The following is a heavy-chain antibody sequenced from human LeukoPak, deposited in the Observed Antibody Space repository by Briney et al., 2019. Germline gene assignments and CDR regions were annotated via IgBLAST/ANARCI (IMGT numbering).Heavy chain of an antibody. CDR2: MNPNSGNT. D-gene: IGHD1-14*01. CDR3: ARGRWGTSYYGMDV. CDR1: AYAFTNYD. V-gene: IGHV1-8*01. J-gene: IGHJ6*02. Sequence: ASVKVSCKASAYAFTNYDINWVRQATGQGLEWMGWMNPNSGNTGYAQKFLGRVTTTRNTSISTAYMELSSLRSEDTAVYYCARGRWGTSYYGMDVWGQGTTVSVSS.